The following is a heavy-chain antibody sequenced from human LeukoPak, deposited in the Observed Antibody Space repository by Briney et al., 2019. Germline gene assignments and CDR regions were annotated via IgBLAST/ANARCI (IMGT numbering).Heavy chain of an antibody. D-gene: IGHD3-16*01. CDR3: ARHYGP. V-gene: IGHV4-59*01. CDR1: GDSISGSY. J-gene: IGHJ4*02. Sequence: SETLSLTCTVSGDSISGSYWSWIRQSPGKGLEWIGYIYYSGTTNCNPSLKSRVTISVDTSKNQFSLKLTSVTAADTAVYYCARHYGPWGQGTLVTVSS. CDR2: IYYSGTT.